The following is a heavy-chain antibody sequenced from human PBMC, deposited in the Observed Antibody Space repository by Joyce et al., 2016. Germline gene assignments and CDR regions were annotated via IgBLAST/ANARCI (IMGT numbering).Heavy chain of an antibody. CDR1: GFTFSHYN. CDR3: ARAAYYHFDY. D-gene: IGHD3-16*01. J-gene: IGHJ4*02. Sequence: EVQLVESGRGLVQPGGSLRLSCATSGFTFSHYNMAWVRQAPGKGLEWISYINTDSSNILYADSVKGRFTISRDNAKNSLYLQMNSLRAEDTAVYYCARAAYYHFDYWGQGALVTVSS. CDR2: INTDSSNI. V-gene: IGHV3-48*01.